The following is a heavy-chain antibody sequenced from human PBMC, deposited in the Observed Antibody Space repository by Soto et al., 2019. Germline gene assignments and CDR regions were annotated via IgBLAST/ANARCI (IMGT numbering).Heavy chain of an antibody. D-gene: IGHD3-10*01. CDR1: GGSISSYY. Sequence: QVQLQESGPGLVKPSETLSLSCTVSGGSISSYYWSWFRQSPGKRMEWIGYVHHSWGSSYNPSLQSRFAISLATSKSQFSLKVTSVTATDTAVYYCARQGFGPLHGLVDVWGQGTTVTVSS. J-gene: IGHJ6*02. CDR3: ARQGFGPLHGLVDV. V-gene: IGHV4-59*08. CDR2: VHHSWGS.